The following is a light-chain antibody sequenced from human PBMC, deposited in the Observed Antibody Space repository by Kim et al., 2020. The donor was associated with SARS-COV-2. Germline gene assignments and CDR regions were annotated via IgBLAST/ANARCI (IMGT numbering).Light chain of an antibody. CDR1: QSLTNYF. CDR3: QQYAASPYT. J-gene: IGKJ2*01. Sequence: EIVLTQSPGTLSLSPGERATLSCRASQSLTNYFLAWYQQKPGQAPRVLIYGASSRATGIPDRFSGSGSGTDFTLTISRLEPEDFAVYYCQQYAASPYTFGQGTKLEIK. CDR2: GAS. V-gene: IGKV3-20*01.